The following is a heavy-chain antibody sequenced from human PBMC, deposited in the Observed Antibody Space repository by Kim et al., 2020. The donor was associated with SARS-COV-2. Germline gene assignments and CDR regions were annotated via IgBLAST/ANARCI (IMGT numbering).Heavy chain of an antibody. Sequence: TDYAAPVKGRFTISRDDSKDTLYLQMKSLKTEDTAVYYCAAGLGTTELDYWGQGTLVTVSS. V-gene: IGHV3-15*01. CDR2: T. J-gene: IGHJ4*02. D-gene: IGHD3-9*01. CDR3: AAGLGTTELDY.